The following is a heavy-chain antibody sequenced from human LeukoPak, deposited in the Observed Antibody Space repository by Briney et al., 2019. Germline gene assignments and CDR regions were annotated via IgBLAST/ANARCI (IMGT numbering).Heavy chain of an antibody. D-gene: IGHD3-3*01. V-gene: IGHV4-30-4*08. J-gene: IGHJ6*03. Sequence: SQTLSLACTVSGGSISSGDYYWSWIRQPPGKGLEWIGDIYYRGSTYYNPSLKSRVTISVDTSKNQFSLKLSSVTAADTAVYYCAREVTIFGVVAHYMDVWGKGTTVTVSS. CDR3: AREVTIFGVVAHYMDV. CDR1: GGSISSGDYY. CDR2: IYYRGST.